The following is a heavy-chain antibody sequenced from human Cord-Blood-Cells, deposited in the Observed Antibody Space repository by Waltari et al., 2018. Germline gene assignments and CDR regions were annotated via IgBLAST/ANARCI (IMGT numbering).Heavy chain of an antibody. J-gene: IGHJ6*02. CDR1: GFTFSGSA. V-gene: IGHV3-73*02. D-gene: IGHD1-20*01. CDR2: IRSKANSYAT. Sequence: EAQLVESGGGLVQPGGSLKLSCAASGFTFSGSAMHWVRQASGKGLEWVGRIRSKANSYATAYAASVKGRFTISRDDSKNTAYLRMNSLKTEDTAVYYCTRLTGTGYYYYYGMDVWGQGTTVTVSS. CDR3: TRLTGTGYYYYYGMDV.